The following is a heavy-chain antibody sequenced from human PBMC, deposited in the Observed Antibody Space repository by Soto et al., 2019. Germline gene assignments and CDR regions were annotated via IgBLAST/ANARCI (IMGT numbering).Heavy chain of an antibody. J-gene: IGHJ6*02. CDR3: ARHGTAEVVVVAATYYYYGMDV. CDR1: GYRFTSHW. CDR2: IDPSDSYT. V-gene: IGHV5-10-1*01. Sequence: PGGSLNISYTGSGYRFTSHWINGEPPLPGKGLEWMGRIDPSDSYTNYSPSFQGHVTISADKSISTAYLQWSSLKASDTAMYYCARHGTAEVVVVAATYYYYGMDVWGQGTTVTVSS. D-gene: IGHD2-15*01.